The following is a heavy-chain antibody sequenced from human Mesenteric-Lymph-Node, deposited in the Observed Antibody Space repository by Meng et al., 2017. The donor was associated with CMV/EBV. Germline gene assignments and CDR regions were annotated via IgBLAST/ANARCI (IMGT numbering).Heavy chain of an antibody. D-gene: IGHD3-3*01. CDR1: GFSVSNNY. V-gene: IGHV3-53*01. Sequence: GESLKISCAASGFSVSNNYMSWVRQTPGKGLEWVSIIYGGGSTYYADSVKGRFTTSRDIPKNTLYLQMNSLRVEDTAVYYCARGLWNGWGQGTTVTVSS. CDR3: ARGLWNG. J-gene: IGHJ6*02. CDR2: IYGGGST.